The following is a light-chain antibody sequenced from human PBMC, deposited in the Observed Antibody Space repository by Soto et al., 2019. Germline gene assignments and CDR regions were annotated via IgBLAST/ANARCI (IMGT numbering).Light chain of an antibody. V-gene: IGKV3-11*01. CDR1: QSVSSY. J-gene: IGKJ4*01. CDR2: DSS. Sequence: EIVLTQSPATLSLSPGERATLSCRASQSVSSYLAWYQQKPGQAPRILIYDSSNRATGIPARFTGSGSWTDFSLTISSLEPEDFAVYYCQQRSNWLLTFGGGTKVEIK. CDR3: QQRSNWLLT.